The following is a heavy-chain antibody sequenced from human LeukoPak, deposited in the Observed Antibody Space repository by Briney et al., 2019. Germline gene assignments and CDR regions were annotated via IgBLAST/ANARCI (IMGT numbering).Heavy chain of an antibody. CDR2: ISAYNGNT. Sequence: ASVKVSFKASGYTFTSYGISWLRPAPCQGLEVMGWISAYNGNTNYAQKLQGRVTMTTDTSTSTAYMELRSLRSDDTAVYYCARGNQMFDYWGQGTLVTVSS. CDR1: GYTFTSYG. CDR3: ARGNQMFDY. J-gene: IGHJ4*02. V-gene: IGHV1-18*01.